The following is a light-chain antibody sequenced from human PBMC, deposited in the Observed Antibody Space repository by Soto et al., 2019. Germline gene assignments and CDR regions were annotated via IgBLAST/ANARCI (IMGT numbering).Light chain of an antibody. J-gene: IGKJ4*01. Sequence: TQSPGTLSLSPGERATLSCGASQSLSSSYLAWYQQKPGLAPRLLIYDASSRATGIPDRFSGSGSGTDFTLTISRLEPEDFAVYYCQQYGSSPLTFGGGTKVDIK. V-gene: IGKV3D-20*01. CDR2: DAS. CDR1: QSLSSSY. CDR3: QQYGSSPLT.